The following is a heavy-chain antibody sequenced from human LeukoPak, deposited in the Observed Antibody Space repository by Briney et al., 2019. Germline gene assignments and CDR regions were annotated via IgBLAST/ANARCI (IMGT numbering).Heavy chain of an antibody. V-gene: IGHV1-69*04. CDR3: ARDRNGGNLVDY. J-gene: IGHJ4*02. CDR1: GGTFSSYT. Sequence: SVKVSCKASGGTFSSYTISWVRQAPGQGLEWMGRIIPILGIANYAQKFQGRVTITADRSTSTVYMELSSLRSEDTAVYYCARDRNGGNLVDYWGQGTLVTVSS. D-gene: IGHD4-23*01. CDR2: IIPILGIA.